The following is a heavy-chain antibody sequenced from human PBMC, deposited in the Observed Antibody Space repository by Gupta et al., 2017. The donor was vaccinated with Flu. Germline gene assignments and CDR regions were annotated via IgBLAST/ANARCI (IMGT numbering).Heavy chain of an antibody. D-gene: IGHD3-22*01. V-gene: IGHV3-33*01. J-gene: IGHJ4*02. CDR3: ARENYFDSSGYYLSPGFDY. Sequence: QVQLVESGGGVVQPGGSLRLSCAASGFSFSSYGMHWVRQAPGKGLDWVAVIWYDGSNKYYADSVKGRFTISRDSSKNTLYLQMNSLRAEDTAVYYCARENYFDSSGYYLSPGFDYCGQVTLVTVSS. CDR2: IWYDGSNK. CDR1: GFSFSSYG.